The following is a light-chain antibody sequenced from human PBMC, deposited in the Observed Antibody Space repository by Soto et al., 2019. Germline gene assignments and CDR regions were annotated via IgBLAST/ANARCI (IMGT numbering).Light chain of an antibody. CDR1: SSYVGGYNY. CDR3: SSYTSSSTLYV. CDR2: EVS. V-gene: IGLV2-14*01. Sequence: QSVLTQPASGPASPGQSITISCTGTSSYVGGYNYVSWYQQHPGKAPKLMIYEVSNRPSGVSNLFSGSKSGNTASLPISGLQAEDEADYYCSSYTSSSTLYVFGTGTKVTVL. J-gene: IGLJ1*01.